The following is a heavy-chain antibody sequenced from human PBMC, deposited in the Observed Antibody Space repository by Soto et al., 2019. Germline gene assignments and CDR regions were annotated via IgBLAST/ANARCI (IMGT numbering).Heavy chain of an antibody. V-gene: IGHV3-21*01. CDR3: ARDPIAAAPSYYYYGMDV. J-gene: IGHJ6*02. D-gene: IGHD6-13*01. Sequence: GGSLRLSCAASGFTFISYSMNWVLQAPWKGLEWVSSISSSSSYIYYADSVKGRFTISRDNAKNSLYLQMNSLRAEDTAVYYCARDPIAAAPSYYYYGMDVWGQGTTVTVSS. CDR1: GFTFISYS. CDR2: ISSSSSYI.